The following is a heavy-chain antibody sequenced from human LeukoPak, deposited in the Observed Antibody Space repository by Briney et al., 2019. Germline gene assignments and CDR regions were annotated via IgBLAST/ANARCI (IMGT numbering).Heavy chain of an antibody. Sequence: SETLSLTCAVSGGSLSGSYCTWIRQSPGKGLEWIGEINHSGRTNYNPSLGRRASISVDISKRQFSLTLTFVTAADTAVYYCARDPCSTINCPLRFWGQGTLVTVSS. D-gene: IGHD2-2*01. CDR2: INHSGRT. CDR1: GGSLSGSY. J-gene: IGHJ4*02. CDR3: ARDPCSTINCPLRF. V-gene: IGHV4-34*01.